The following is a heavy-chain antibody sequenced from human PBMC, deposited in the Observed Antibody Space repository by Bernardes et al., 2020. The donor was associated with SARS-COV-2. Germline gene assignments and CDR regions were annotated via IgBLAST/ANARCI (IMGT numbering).Heavy chain of an antibody. Sequence: ASMKVSCKASGYTFTGYYMHWVRQAPGQGLEWMGWINPNSGGTNYAQKFQGRVTMTRDTSISTAYMELSRLRSDDTAVYYCARDQSSIAARHGMDVWGQGTTVTVSS. CDR1: GYTFTGYY. CDR2: INPNSGGT. V-gene: IGHV1-2*02. D-gene: IGHD6-6*01. J-gene: IGHJ6*02. CDR3: ARDQSSIAARHGMDV.